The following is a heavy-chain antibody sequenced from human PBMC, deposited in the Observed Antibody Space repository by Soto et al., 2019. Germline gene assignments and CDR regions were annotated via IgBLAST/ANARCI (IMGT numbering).Heavy chain of an antibody. CDR1: GGSISSGGYY. V-gene: IGHV4-31*03. CDR3: ARSLDP. J-gene: IGHJ5*02. CDR2: IYYSGGT. Sequence: QVQLQESGPGLVKPSQTLSLTCTVSGGSISSGGYYWSWIRQHPGKGLEWIGYIYYSGGTYYNPSFKSRVTISVSPSQNPFSLTLSSVTAADTAGDSCARSLDPWGQGTLVTVSS.